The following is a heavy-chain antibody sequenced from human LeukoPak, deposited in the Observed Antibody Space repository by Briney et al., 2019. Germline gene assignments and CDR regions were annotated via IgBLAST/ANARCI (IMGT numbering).Heavy chain of an antibody. CDR1: GYTFTSYG. CDR3: ARDGSSGYYNQDAFDI. CDR2: ISAYNGNT. D-gene: IGHD3-22*01. V-gene: IGHV1-18*01. J-gene: IGHJ3*02. Sequence: EASVKVSCKASGYTFTSYGISWVRQAPGQGLEWMGWISAYNGNTNYAQKLQGRVTMTTDTSTSTAYMELRSLRSDDTAVYYCARDGSSGYYNQDAFDIWGQGTMVTVSS.